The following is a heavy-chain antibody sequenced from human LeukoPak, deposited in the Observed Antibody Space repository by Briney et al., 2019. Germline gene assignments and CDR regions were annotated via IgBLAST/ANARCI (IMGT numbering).Heavy chain of an antibody. J-gene: IGHJ3*02. CDR1: GFTFSSYA. CDR2: ISGSGGST. Sequence: GRSLRLSCAASGFTFSSYAMSWVRQAPGKGLEWVSAISGSGGSTYYADSVKGRFTISRDNSKNTLYLQMNSLRAEDTAVYYCAKDYTYYDILTGSPQAFDIWGQGTMVTVSS. CDR3: AKDYTYYDILTGSPQAFDI. D-gene: IGHD3-9*01. V-gene: IGHV3-23*01.